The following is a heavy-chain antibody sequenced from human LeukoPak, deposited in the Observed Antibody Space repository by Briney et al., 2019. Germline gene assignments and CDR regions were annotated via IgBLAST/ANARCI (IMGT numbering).Heavy chain of an antibody. D-gene: IGHD3-22*01. CDR2: ISRSGSSI. Sequence: GGSLRLSCAASGFSLSDYYMTWIRQAPGKGLEWLSYISRSGSSIYYADSVKGRFTISRDNAKNSLYLQMNSLRAEDKAVYYCAREYYDSSGYIDFWGQGTLVTVSS. CDR3: AREYYDSSGYIDF. CDR1: GFSLSDYY. V-gene: IGHV3-11*01. J-gene: IGHJ4*02.